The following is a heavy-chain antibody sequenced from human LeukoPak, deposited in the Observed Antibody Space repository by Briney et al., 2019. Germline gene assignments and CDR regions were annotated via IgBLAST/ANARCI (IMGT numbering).Heavy chain of an antibody. D-gene: IGHD5-24*01. CDR2: ISSSSSYI. CDR1: RFTFSSYS. V-gene: IGHV3-21*01. CDR3: ARDSDDYGDY. J-gene: IGHJ4*02. Sequence: GESLRLSCAASRFTFSSYSMNWVRQAPGKGLEWVSSISSSSSYIYYADSVKGRFTISRDNAKNSLYLQMNSLRAEDTAVYYCARDSDDYGDYWGQGTLVTVSS.